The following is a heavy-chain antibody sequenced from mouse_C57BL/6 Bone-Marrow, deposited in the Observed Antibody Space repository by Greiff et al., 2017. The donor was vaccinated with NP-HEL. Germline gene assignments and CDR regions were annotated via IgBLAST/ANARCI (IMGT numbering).Heavy chain of an antibody. CDR2: IWWDDDT. CDR3: ARIAQRGYGSRYYAMDY. D-gene: IGHD1-1*01. CDR1: GFSLSTFGMG. J-gene: IGHJ4*01. V-gene: IGHV8-8*01. Sequence: QVTLKESGPGILQPSQTLSLTCSFSGFSLSTFGMGVGWIRQPSGKGLEWLAHIWWDDDTYYNPALKSRLTISKDTSKNQVFLKIANVDTADTATYYCARIAQRGYGSRYYAMDYWGQGTSVTVSS.